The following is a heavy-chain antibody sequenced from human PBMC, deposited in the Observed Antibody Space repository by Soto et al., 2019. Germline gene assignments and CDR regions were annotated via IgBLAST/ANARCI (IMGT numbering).Heavy chain of an antibody. CDR1: GGTFSSYA. CDR2: IIPIFGTA. V-gene: IGHV1-69*01. D-gene: IGHD3-10*01. CDR3: AREGKGDYGPEKNGYYYGMDV. Sequence: QVQLVQSGAKVKKPGSSVKVSCKASGGTFSSYAISWVRQAPGQGLEWMGGIIPIFGTANYAQKFQGRVTITADESTSTAYMELSSLRSEDTAVYYCAREGKGDYGPEKNGYYYGMDVWGQGTTVTVSS. J-gene: IGHJ6*02.